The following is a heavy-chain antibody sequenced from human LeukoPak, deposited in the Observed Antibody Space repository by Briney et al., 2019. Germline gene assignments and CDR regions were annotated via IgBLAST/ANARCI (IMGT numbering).Heavy chain of an antibody. J-gene: IGHJ6*03. CDR2: IKSKAHGETT. Sequence: GGSLRLSCAASGFTFSSYAMSWVRQAPGKGLEWVGFIKSKAHGETTQYAASVKGRVTISRDDSKSIAYLQMNSLKTEDTAVYYCTSRVRPGSHVPGQNYYYYYMDVWGKGTTVTVSS. CDR1: GFTFSSYA. D-gene: IGHD1-26*01. V-gene: IGHV3-49*04. CDR3: TSRVRPGSHVPGQNYYYYYMDV.